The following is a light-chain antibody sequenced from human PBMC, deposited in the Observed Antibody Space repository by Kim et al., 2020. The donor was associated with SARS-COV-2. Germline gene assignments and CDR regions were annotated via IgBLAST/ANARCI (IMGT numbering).Light chain of an antibody. V-gene: IGLV8-61*01. J-gene: IGLJ3*02. CDR2: STT. CDR3: ALYVGNGTWV. CDR1: PLSVSTSFY. Sequence: QTVVTQESSLSVSPGGTVTLTCGLSPLSVSTSFYPSWYQQTPGQPPRTLIFSTTSRSYGVPDRFSGSIVENKAALTITGAQAEDESHYFCALYVGNGTWVFGGGTQLTVL.